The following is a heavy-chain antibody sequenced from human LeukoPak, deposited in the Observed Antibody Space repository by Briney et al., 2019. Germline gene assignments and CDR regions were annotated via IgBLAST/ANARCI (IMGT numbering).Heavy chain of an antibody. Sequence: PSETLSLTCTVSGGSISSYHWSWIRQPPGKGLEWIGYIYYSGSTNYNPSLKSRVTISVDTSKNQFSLKLSSVTAADTAVYYCARGITMVRGVIPYYMDVWGKGTTVTVSS. J-gene: IGHJ6*03. CDR3: ARGITMVRGVIPYYMDV. CDR2: IYYSGST. V-gene: IGHV4-59*01. CDR1: GGSISSYH. D-gene: IGHD3-10*01.